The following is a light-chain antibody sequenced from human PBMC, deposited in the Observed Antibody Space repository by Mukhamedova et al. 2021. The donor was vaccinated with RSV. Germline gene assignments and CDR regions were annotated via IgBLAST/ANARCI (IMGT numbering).Light chain of an antibody. V-gene: IGKV1-39*01. Sequence: WYQRRVHGKAPKLLIYSASTLQIGVPPRFRGSGYGTEFTLTIDSLQPEDFGTYYCQKSENPPPTFGPGT. CDR3: QKSENPPPT. CDR2: SAS. J-gene: IGKJ3*01.